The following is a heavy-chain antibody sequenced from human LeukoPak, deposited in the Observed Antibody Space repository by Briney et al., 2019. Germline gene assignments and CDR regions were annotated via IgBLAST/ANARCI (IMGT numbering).Heavy chain of an antibody. D-gene: IGHD3-3*01. Sequence: GSAVKVSCKASGYTFTSYDINWVRQATGQGLEWMGWMNPNSDNTGYAQKFQGRVTMTRNTSVSTAYMELSSLRSEDTAVYYCARGEEYYDFWSGYHLYYFDYWGQGTLVTVSS. CDR2: MNPNSDNT. V-gene: IGHV1-8*01. CDR1: GYTFTSYD. J-gene: IGHJ4*02. CDR3: ARGEEYYDFWSGYHLYYFDY.